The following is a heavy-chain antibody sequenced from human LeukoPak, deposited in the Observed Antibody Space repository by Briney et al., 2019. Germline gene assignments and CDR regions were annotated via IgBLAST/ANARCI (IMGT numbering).Heavy chain of an antibody. CDR1: GFTFSSYS. Sequence: GGSLRLSCAASGFTFSSYSMNWVRQAPGKGLEWVSSISSSSSYIYYADSVKGRFTISRDNAKNSLYLQMHSPRAEDTAVYYCASWGLTGGGDKPVDDAFDIWGQGTMVTVSS. CDR3: ASWGLTGGGDKPVDDAFDI. D-gene: IGHD2-21*02. CDR2: ISSSSSYI. J-gene: IGHJ3*02. V-gene: IGHV3-21*01.